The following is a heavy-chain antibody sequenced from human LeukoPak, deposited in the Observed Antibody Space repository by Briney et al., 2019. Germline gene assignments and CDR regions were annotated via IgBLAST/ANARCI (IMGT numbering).Heavy chain of an antibody. CDR3: ARDVRPYGDYALDYYYHYGMDV. Sequence: PGRSPRLSSAESGVTPCSYGTHWGRPAPREGLEWVADIWFVGSNKYYADSVKGRFNISRDNSKNTLYLQMNSLRAEDTAVYYCARDVRPYGDYALDYYYHYGMDVWGQGTTVTVSS. CDR1: GVTPCSYG. V-gene: IGHV3-33*01. J-gene: IGHJ6*02. D-gene: IGHD4-17*01. CDR2: IWFVGSNK.